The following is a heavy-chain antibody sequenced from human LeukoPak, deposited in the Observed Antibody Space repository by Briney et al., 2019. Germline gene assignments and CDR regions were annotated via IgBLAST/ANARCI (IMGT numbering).Heavy chain of an antibody. D-gene: IGHD5-18*01. CDR3: ARDGENSYGSIDY. CDR2: IYYSGST. CDR1: GGSISSGDYY. J-gene: IGHJ4*02. V-gene: IGHV4-30-4*01. Sequence: SQTLSLTCTVSGGSISSGDYYWSWIRQPPGKGLEWIGYIYYSGSTYYNPSLKSRVTISVDTSKNQFSLKLSSVTAADTAVYYCARDGENSYGSIDYWGQGTRVTVSS.